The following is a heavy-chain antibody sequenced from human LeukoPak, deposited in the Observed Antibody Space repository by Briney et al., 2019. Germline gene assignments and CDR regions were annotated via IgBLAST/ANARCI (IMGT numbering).Heavy chain of an antibody. J-gene: IGHJ4*02. Sequence: GGSLRLSCAASGFTFSSYGMSWVRQAPGKGLEWVSAISGSGGSTYYADSVKGRFTISRDNSKNTLYLQMNSLRAEDTAVYYCAKAYSGYDYPLDYWGQGTLVTVSS. D-gene: IGHD5-12*01. CDR2: ISGSGGST. CDR1: GFTFSSYG. CDR3: AKAYSGYDYPLDY. V-gene: IGHV3-23*01.